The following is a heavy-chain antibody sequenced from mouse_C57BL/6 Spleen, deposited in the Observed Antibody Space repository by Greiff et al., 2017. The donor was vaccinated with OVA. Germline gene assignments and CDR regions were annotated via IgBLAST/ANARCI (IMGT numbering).Heavy chain of an antibody. Sequence: QVQLQQSGAELMKPGASVKLSCKASGYTFTGYWIEWVKQRPGQGLEWIGEILPGSGSTNYNEKIKGKATFTAATSFNTPYMQLSSLTTEDSAISYCARDPHAMDYWGQGTSVTVSS. J-gene: IGHJ4*01. CDR1: GYTFTGYW. CDR3: ARDPHAMDY. CDR2: ILPGSGST. V-gene: IGHV1-9*01.